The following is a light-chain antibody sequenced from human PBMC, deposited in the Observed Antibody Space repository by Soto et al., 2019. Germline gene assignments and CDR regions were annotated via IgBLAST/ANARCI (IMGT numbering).Light chain of an antibody. J-gene: IGKJ1*01. V-gene: IGKV3-15*01. CDR1: QSVSSN. CDR2: GAS. CDR3: QQYNNWRPWT. Sequence: EIVMTQSPATLSASPGERATLSCRASQSVSSNLAWYQQKPGQAPRLLIYGASTRATGIPARFSGSASGTEFTLTISSLQSEDFAVYYCQQYNNWRPWTFGQGTKVEI.